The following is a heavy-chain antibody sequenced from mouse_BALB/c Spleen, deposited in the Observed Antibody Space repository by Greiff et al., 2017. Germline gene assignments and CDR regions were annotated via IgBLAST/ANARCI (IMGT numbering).Heavy chain of an antibody. CDR1: GFNIKDTY. V-gene: IGHV14-3*02. J-gene: IGHJ4*01. CDR3: ARNYRYDGAMDY. D-gene: IGHD2-14*01. CDR2: IDPANGNT. Sequence: VQLQQSGAELVKPGASVKLSCTASGFNIKDTYMHWVKQRPEQGLEWIGRIDPANGNTKYDPKFQGKATITADTSSNTAYLQLSSLTSEDTAVYYCARNYRYDGAMDYWGQGTSVTVSS.